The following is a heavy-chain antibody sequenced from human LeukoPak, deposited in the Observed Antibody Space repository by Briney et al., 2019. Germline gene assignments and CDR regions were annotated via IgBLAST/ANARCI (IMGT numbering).Heavy chain of an antibody. CDR2: VDPEDGET. CDR1: GYTFTDYY. D-gene: IGHD4-11*01. J-gene: IGHJ4*02. CDR3: ALGPYSGGDC. V-gene: IGHV1-69-2*01. Sequence: GASVNVSCKASGYTFTDYYMHWVQQAPGKGLEWMGRVDPEDGETIYAEKLQGRVTITADTSTDTAYMELSSLRSEDTAVYYCALGPYSGGDCWGQGTLVTVSS.